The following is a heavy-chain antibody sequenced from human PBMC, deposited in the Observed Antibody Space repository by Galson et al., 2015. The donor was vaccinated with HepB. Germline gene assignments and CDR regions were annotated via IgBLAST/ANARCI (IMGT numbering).Heavy chain of an antibody. CDR1: GFTVSSNY. V-gene: IGHV3-53*01. CDR3: SGFNGGKAGVDY. CDR2: LYSGDST. D-gene: IGHD2-15*01. Sequence: SLRLSCAASGFTVSSNYMNWVRQAPGKGLEWVSVLYSGDSTHYADSAKGHFTISRDSYKNKLQLQMNNVRAEDTTVYYCSGFNGGKAGVDYWGQGTLVTVSS. J-gene: IGHJ4*02.